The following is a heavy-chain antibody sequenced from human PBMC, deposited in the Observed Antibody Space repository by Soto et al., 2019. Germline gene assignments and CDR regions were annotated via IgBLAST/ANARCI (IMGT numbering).Heavy chain of an antibody. V-gene: IGHV4-31*03. J-gene: IGHJ5*02. CDR2: IYYSGST. D-gene: IGHD2-2*01. Sequence: PSETLSLTCTVSGGSISSGGYYWSWIRQHPGKGLEWIGYIYYSGSTYYNPSLKSRVTISVDTSENQFSLKLSSVTAADTAVYYCARGGGDCSSTSCYPDWFDPWGQGTLVTVSS. CDR1: GGSISSGGYY. CDR3: ARGGGDCSSTSCYPDWFDP.